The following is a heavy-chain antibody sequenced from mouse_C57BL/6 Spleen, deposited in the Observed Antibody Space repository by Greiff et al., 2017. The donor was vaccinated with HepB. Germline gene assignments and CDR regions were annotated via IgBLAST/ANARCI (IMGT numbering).Heavy chain of an antibody. J-gene: IGHJ3*01. D-gene: IGHD2-3*01. V-gene: IGHV1-82*01. CDR2: IYPGDGDT. CDR1: GYAFSSSW. Sequence: VQLQQSGPELVKPGASVKISCKASGYAFSSSWMNWVKQRPGKGLEWIGRIYPGDGDTNYNGKFKGKATLTADKSSSTAYMQLSSLTSEDSAVYFWARGMGLLGFAYWGQGTLVTVSA. CDR3: ARGMGLLGFAY.